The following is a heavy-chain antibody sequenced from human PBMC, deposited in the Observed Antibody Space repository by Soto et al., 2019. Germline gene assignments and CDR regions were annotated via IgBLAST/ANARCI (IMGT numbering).Heavy chain of an antibody. J-gene: IGHJ4*02. Sequence: QVRLVESGGGAVQPGTSLRLSCAASGFTFRKYGMYWVRQAPGKGLEWVAVISYDGSEEYYADSVKGRFTASRDNSKNTVFLQMNGLRAEDTAKYYCAKGWEEVVSINFFDSWGQGTLVIVSS. D-gene: IGHD2-15*01. CDR1: GFTFRKYG. CDR2: ISYDGSEE. CDR3: AKGWEEVVSINFFDS. V-gene: IGHV3-30*18.